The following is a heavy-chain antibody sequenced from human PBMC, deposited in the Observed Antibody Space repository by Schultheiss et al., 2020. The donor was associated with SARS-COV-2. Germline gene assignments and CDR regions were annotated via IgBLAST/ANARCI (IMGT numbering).Heavy chain of an antibody. J-gene: IGHJ4*02. Sequence: SETLSLTCTVSGGSISSYYWSWIRQPAGKGLEWIGRIYTSGSTNYNPSLKSRVTISVDTSKNQFSLKLSAVTAADTAVYYCARAPHYYDSSGYELALFDYWGQGTLVTVSS. CDR1: GGSISSYY. V-gene: IGHV4-4*07. D-gene: IGHD3-22*01. CDR3: ARAPHYYDSSGYELALFDY. CDR2: IYTSGST.